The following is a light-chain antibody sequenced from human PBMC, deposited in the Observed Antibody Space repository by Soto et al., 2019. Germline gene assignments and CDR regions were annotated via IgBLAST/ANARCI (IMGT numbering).Light chain of an antibody. V-gene: IGKV1-39*01. J-gene: IGKJ4*01. CDR1: QSISSY. CDR2: AAS. CDR3: QQRYSTPLT. Sequence: IQMTQSPSSLSASVGDRVTITGRASQSISSYLNWYQQRPGKAPKLLIYAASSLQSGVPSRFSGIGSGTDFNLTISSLQTEDCATYDGQQRYSTPLTFGGWTKVDIK.